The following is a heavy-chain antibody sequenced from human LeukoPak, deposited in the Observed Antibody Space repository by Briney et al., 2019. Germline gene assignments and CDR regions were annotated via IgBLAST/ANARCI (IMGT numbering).Heavy chain of an antibody. CDR1: GFTVSSNY. J-gene: IGHJ6*02. CDR2: IYSGGST. D-gene: IGHD1-26*01. V-gene: IGHV3-66*01. CDR3: ARDLSGGSYYYYGMDV. Sequence: GGSLRLSCAASGFTVSSNYMSWVRQAPGKGLEWVSVIYSGGSTYYADSVKGRFTISRDNSKNTLYLQMNSLRAEDTAVYYCARDLSGGSYYYYGMDVWGQGTTVTVSS.